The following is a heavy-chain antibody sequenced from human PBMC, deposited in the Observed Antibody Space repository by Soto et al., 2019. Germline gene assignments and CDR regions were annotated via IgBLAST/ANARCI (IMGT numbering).Heavy chain of an antibody. V-gene: IGHV4-31*03. J-gene: IGHJ4*02. CDR3: ARVGVRGGALDFDY. CDR1: GGSISSGGYY. D-gene: IGHD3-10*01. CDR2: IYYSGST. Sequence: QVQLQESGPGLVKPSQTLSLTCTVSGGSISSGGYYWSWIRQHPGKGLEWIGYIYYSGSTYYNTSLKIRFTISVDTSKNRFSLKLSSVTAADTAVYYCARVGVRGGALDFDYWGQGTLVTVSS.